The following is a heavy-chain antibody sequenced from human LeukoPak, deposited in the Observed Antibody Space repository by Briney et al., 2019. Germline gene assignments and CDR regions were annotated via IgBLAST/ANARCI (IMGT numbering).Heavy chain of an antibody. J-gene: IGHJ4*02. CDR2: ISSTGVYI. CDR1: GFTFSRYA. D-gene: IGHD3-9*01. V-gene: IGHV3-21*01. CDR3: AKDVSRILTGARNYFDS. Sequence: PGGALRLSCSASGFTFSRYAMNWVRQAPGKGLEWVSSISSTGVYIDYADSVKGRFTISRDNSKNTLYLQMNSLRAEDTAVYYCAKDVSRILTGARNYFDSWGQGTLVTVSS.